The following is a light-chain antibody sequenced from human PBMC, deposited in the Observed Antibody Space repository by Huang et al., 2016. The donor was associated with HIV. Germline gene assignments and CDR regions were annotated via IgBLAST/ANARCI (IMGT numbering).Light chain of an antibody. Sequence: EIVMTQSPATLSVSPGQRVTLSCRANRSVRTNLAWYQQRHGQAPRLLIYGSSTRAAGIPARFSGRGSGTDVSLTISSLQSEDFALYYCHQYNNWLLSFGGGTRV. V-gene: IGKV3-15*01. CDR2: GSS. CDR1: RSVRTN. J-gene: IGKJ4*01. CDR3: HQYNNWLLS.